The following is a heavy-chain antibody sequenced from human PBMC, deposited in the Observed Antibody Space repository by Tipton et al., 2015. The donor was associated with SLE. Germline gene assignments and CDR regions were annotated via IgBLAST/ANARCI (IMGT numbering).Heavy chain of an antibody. D-gene: IGHD1-26*01. CDR2: IYYSGTT. V-gene: IGHV4-39*01. CDR3: ARHGGRYSAGGDFFDP. CDR1: GGSISSSAYY. Sequence: GLVKPSETLSLTCTVSGGSISSSAYYWGWIRQPPGKGLEWIGSIYYSGTTYYSPSLSSRVTISVDTSKNQFSLRLNSVTAADTAVYSCARHGGRYSAGGDFFDPWGQGILVTVSS. J-gene: IGHJ5*02.